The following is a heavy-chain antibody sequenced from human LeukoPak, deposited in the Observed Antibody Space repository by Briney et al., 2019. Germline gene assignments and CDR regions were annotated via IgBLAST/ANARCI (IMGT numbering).Heavy chain of an antibody. CDR3: AKTDRFGELFGY. D-gene: IGHD3-10*01. J-gene: IGHJ4*02. V-gene: IGHV3-74*01. CDR1: GFTFSSYW. Sequence: GGSLRLSCAASGFTFSSYWMHWVRQAPGKGLVWVSRIISDGSSTSYADSVKGRFTISRDNSKNTLYLQMNSLRAEDTAVYYCAKTDRFGELFGYWGQGTLVTVSS. CDR2: IISDGSST.